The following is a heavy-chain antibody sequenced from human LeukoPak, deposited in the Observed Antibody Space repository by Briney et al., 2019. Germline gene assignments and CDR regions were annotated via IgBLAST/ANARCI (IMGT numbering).Heavy chain of an antibody. CDR3: ARGGGRGSDY. V-gene: IGHV3-7*05. CDR1: GFTFSNHW. CDR2: IKEDGSER. J-gene: IGHJ4*02. Sequence: PGGSLRLPCGASGFTFSNHWMSWVRQAPGRGLEWVANIKEDGSERYYVASVEGRLTISRDNAKNSLYLQMNSLRAEDTAVYYCARGGGRGSDYWGQGTLVTVSS. D-gene: IGHD1-1*01.